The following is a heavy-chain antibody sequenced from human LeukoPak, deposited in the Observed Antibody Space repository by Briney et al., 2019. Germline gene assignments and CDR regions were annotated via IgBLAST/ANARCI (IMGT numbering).Heavy chain of an antibody. CDR3: ARVKDPGGYYYYYYMDI. V-gene: IGHV4-34*01. CDR1: GGSISSYY. CDR2: INHSGST. Sequence: SETLSLTCTVSGGSISSYYWSWIRQPPGKGLEWIGGINHSGSTNYNPSLKSRVTISVDTSKNQFSLKVSSVTAADTAMYYCARVKDPGGYYYYYYMDIWGKGNTVTVSS. D-gene: IGHD3-16*01. J-gene: IGHJ6*03.